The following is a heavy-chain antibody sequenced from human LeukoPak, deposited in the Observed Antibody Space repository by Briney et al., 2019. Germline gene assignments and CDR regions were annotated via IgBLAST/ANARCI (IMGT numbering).Heavy chain of an antibody. CDR1: GGSISTSGYY. V-gene: IGHV4-39*01. CDR3: AKRGSNSWSEFDY. J-gene: IGHJ4*02. CDR2: IFYSGTT. D-gene: IGHD6-13*01. Sequence: SETLSLTCTVSGGSISTSGYYWGRIRQPPGKGLEWIGSIFYSGTTHYNPSLQSRVTVSADTSGNQFSLKLSSVTAADTAVYYCAKRGSNSWSEFDYWGQGTLVTVSS.